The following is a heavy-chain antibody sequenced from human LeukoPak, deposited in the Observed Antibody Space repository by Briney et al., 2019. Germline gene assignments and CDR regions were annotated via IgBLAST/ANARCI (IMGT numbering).Heavy chain of an antibody. CDR2: IIPILDTT. V-gene: IGHV1-69*04. CDR3: ARDLQLERRFNAFDV. J-gene: IGHJ3*01. CDR1: GGTFSTYG. D-gene: IGHD1-1*01. Sequence: ASVKVSCKASGGTFSTYGISWVRQAPGQGLEWVGRIIPILDTTNYAQKFQDRVTIIADKSTSTAYMELSSLRSEDTAMYYCARDLQLERRFNAFDVWGQGTMVTVSS.